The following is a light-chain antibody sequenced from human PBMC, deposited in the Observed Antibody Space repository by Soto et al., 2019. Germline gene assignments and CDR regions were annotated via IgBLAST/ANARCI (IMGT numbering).Light chain of an antibody. J-gene: IGKJ1*01. CDR3: QHYSAFSVT. Sequence: DIQMTQSPSTLSASVEDRVTITCRASQSIGDLLAWYQQKPGEAPKLLIYKASYLESGVPSRFSGSGSGTEFTLTISSLQPEDLATSYCQHYSAFSVTFGQGTKVEIK. V-gene: IGKV1-5*03. CDR1: QSIGDL. CDR2: KAS.